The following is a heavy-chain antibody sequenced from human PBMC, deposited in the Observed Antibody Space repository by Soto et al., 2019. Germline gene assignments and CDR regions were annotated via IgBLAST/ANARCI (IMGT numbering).Heavy chain of an antibody. V-gene: IGHV4-4*03. Sequence: PETLRLTCAVSGGSMSSSYWWGWVRLPPRKGLEWIGEIYHSGSNNYNPSLKRRVTISVDKSKNQSSLKLSSVTAADTAVYYCARGPIRGYIVVVPAAIGYGMDVWGQGTTVT. CDR1: GGSMSSSYW. D-gene: IGHD2-2*02. J-gene: IGHJ6*02. CDR3: ARGPIRGYIVVVPAAIGYGMDV. CDR2: IYHSGSN.